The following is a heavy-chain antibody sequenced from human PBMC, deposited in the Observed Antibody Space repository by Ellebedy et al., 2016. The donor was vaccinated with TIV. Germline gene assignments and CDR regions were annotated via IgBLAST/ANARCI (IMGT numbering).Heavy chain of an antibody. J-gene: IGHJ4*02. D-gene: IGHD3-9*01. CDR2: VIPIFGTP. CDR1: GDTFGRYG. V-gene: IGHV1-69*13. CDR3: ARRNYDLLTGGLDY. Sequence: AASVKVSCKASGDTFGRYGISWVRQAPGQGLEWMGGVIPIFGTPNYAQKFQGRLTITADESTTTTYMELSSLRSDDTAVYYCARRNYDLLTGGLDYWGQGTLVTVSS.